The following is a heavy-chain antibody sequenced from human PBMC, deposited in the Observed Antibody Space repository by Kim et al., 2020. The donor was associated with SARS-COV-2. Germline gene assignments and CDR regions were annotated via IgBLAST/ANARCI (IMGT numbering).Heavy chain of an antibody. V-gene: IGHV4-34*01. D-gene: IGHD6-13*01. CDR1: GGSFSGYY. CDR3: ARVVRRSSSWYYYYYGMDV. CDR2: INHSGST. J-gene: IGHJ6*02. Sequence: SETLSLTCAVYGGSFSGYYWSWIRQPPGKGLEWIGEINHSGSTNYNPSLKSRVTISVDTSKNQFSLKLSSVTAADTAVYYCARVVRRSSSWYYYYYGMDVWGQGTTVTVSS.